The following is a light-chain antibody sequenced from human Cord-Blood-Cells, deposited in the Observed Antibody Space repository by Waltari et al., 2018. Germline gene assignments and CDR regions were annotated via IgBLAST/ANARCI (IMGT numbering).Light chain of an antibody. CDR1: SSNIGSNT. J-gene: IGLJ3*02. CDR2: SNN. V-gene: IGLV1-44*01. CDR3: AAWDDSLNGPV. Sequence: QSVLTQPPSASGTPGPRVTISCSGSSSNIGSNTVNWYQQLPGTAPKLLIYSNNQRPSGVPDRFAGPNAGTSASLAISGLQSEDEADYYCAAWDDSLNGPVFGGGTKLTVL.